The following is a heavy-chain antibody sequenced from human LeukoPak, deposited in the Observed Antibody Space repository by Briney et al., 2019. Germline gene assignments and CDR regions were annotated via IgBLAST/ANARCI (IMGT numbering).Heavy chain of an antibody. CDR2: ISYSSNYI. CDR1: GFTFSSYW. V-gene: IGHV3-21*01. CDR3: ARRFSTENYSALDC. Sequence: GGSLRLSCAASGFTFSSYWMTWVRQAPGRGLEWVSSISYSSNYIYYADSVKGRFTISRDNARKSLFLQMSSLRAEDTAVYYCARRFSTENYSALDCWGQGTLVTVSS. D-gene: IGHD1-7*01. J-gene: IGHJ4*02.